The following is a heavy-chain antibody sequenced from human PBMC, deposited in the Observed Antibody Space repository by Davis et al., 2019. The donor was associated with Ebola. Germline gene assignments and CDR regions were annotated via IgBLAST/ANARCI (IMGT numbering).Heavy chain of an antibody. D-gene: IGHD1-26*01. V-gene: IGHV4-34*01. CDR1: GGSFSAYH. CDR3: ARKKATVEGALWYHYYGLDV. Sequence: SQTLSLTCAVSGGSFSAYHWTWVRQAPGKGLEWIGEIHHTGNTNYNPSLDSRVTISLDTSQNQFSLKLASLTAADTAVYYCARKKATVEGALWYHYYGLDVWGQGTTVTVSS. CDR2: IHHTGNT. J-gene: IGHJ6*02.